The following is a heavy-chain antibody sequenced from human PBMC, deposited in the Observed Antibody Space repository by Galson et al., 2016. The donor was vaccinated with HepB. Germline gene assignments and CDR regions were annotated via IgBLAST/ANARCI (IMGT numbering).Heavy chain of an antibody. V-gene: IGHV6-1*01. D-gene: IGHD6-19*01. CDR3: TRGFEYSSGWYYFDH. CDR2: TFYTSKWYN. CDR1: GDSVSSHSAV. Sequence: CAISGDSVSSHSAVWNWIRQSPPRGREWLGRTFYTSKWYNDYAVSGKSRITVNADTSKNQFSLHLNSVTPDDTAVYYCTRGFEYSSGWYYFDHWGQGTLVTVSS. J-gene: IGHJ4*02.